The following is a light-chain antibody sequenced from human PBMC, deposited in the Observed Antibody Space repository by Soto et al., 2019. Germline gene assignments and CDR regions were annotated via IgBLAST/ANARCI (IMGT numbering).Light chain of an antibody. J-gene: IGKJ4*01. CDR2: GAS. CDR1: QSVNLN. V-gene: IGKV3-15*01. CDR3: QQCVSWPPLT. Sequence: EIVMTQSPATLSVSPGETATLSCRASQSVNLNLAWYQQKPGQAPILLIYGASIRATGIPARFSGSGAGTESTLTITSLQSEDSAVYYCQQCVSWPPLTFGGGTSVEIK.